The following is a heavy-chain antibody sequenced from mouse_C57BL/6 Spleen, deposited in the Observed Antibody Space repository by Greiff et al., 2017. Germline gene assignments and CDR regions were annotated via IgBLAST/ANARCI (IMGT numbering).Heavy chain of an antibody. CDR1: GFSFNTYA. CDR3: VSHYYAMDY. CDR2: IRSKSNNYAT. Sequence: EVQLVESGGGLVQPKGSLKLSCAASGFSFNTYALNWVRQAPGKGLEWVARIRSKSNNYATYYADSVKDRFTISRDDSESMLYLQMNNLKTEDTAMYYCVSHYYAMDYWGQGTSVTVSS. J-gene: IGHJ4*01. V-gene: IGHV10-1*01.